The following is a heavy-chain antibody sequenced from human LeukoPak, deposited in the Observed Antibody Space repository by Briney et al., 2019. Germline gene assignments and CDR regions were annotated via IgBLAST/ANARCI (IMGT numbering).Heavy chain of an antibody. V-gene: IGHV4-39*07. CDR1: GGSISSSSYY. Sequence: PSETLSLTCTVSGGSISSSSYYWGWIRQPPGKGLEWIGEINHSGSTNYNPSLKSRVTISVDTSKNQFSLKLSSVTAADTAVYYCARLPPGEWFAYYMDVWGKGTTVTISS. CDR3: ARLPPGEWFAYYMDV. CDR2: INHSGST. D-gene: IGHD3-3*01. J-gene: IGHJ6*03.